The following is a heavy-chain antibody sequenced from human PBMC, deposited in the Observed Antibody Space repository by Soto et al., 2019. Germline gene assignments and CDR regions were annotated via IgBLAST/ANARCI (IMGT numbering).Heavy chain of an antibody. Sequence: ASVKVSCKASGYTFTSYYMHWVRQAPGQGLEWMGIINPSGGSTSYALKFQGRVTMTRDTSTSTVYMELSSLRSEDTAVYYCARDTAAASPYYYGMDVWGQGTTVTVSS. V-gene: IGHV1-46*01. J-gene: IGHJ6*02. CDR1: GYTFTSYY. CDR3: ARDTAAASPYYYGMDV. CDR2: INPSGGST. D-gene: IGHD6-13*01.